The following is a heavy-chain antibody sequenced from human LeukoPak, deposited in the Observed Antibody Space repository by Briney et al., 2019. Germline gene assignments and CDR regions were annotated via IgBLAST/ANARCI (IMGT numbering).Heavy chain of an antibody. J-gene: IGHJ4*02. CDR2: ISAYNGNT. CDR1: GYTFTSYG. Sequence: ASVKVSCKASGYTFTSYGISWVRQAPGQGLEWMGWISAYNGNTNYAQKLQGRVNMTTDTSTSTAYMELRSLRSDDTAVYYCARDAPNYYDWSGYHLPRFDYWGEGTLVSVSS. V-gene: IGHV1-18*01. CDR3: ARDAPNYYDWSGYHLPRFDY. D-gene: IGHD3-22*01.